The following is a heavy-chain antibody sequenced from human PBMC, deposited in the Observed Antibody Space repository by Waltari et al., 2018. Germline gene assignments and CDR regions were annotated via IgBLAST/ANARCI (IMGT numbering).Heavy chain of an antibody. D-gene: IGHD4-17*01. V-gene: IGHV1-2*06. CDR1: GYTFTGYY. J-gene: IGHJ4*02. CDR3: ARDLGSDYGNRDY. Sequence: QVHLVQSGAEVKKPGASVKVSCKASGYTFTGYYIPWGRWAPGQGLEWMGRINPNSGDTNYAQKFQGRVTLTRDTSINTAYMELSSLKSDDTAVYYCARDLGSDYGNRDYWGQGTLVTVPS. CDR2: INPNSGDT.